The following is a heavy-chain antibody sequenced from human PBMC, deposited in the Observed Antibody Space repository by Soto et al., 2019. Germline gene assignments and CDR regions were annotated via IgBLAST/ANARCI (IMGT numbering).Heavy chain of an antibody. V-gene: IGHV4-31*03. CDR2: IYYSGST. CDR3: ARDRTDCSGGSCYHLATS. Sequence: SETLSLTCTVSGGSISSGGYYWSLIRQDPGKGLEWIGYIYYSGSTYYNPSLKSRVTISVDTSKNQFSLKLSSVTAADTAVYYCARDRTDCSGGSCYHLATSWGQGTLVTVSS. D-gene: IGHD2-15*01. J-gene: IGHJ5*02. CDR1: GGSISSGGYY.